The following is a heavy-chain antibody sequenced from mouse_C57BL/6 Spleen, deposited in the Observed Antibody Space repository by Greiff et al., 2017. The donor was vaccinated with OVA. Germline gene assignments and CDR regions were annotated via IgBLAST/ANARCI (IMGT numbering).Heavy chain of an antibody. Sequence: QVTLKVSGPGILKPSQTLSLPCSFSGFSLSTFGMGVGRIRQPSGKGLEWLAHICWDDDTYYNPALKRRLIISKDTYKNQLFLKIANVDTADTATYYSARAYGSSYYWCAYWGQGTLVTVSA. CDR3: ARAYGSSYYWCAY. V-gene: IGHV8-8*01. CDR2: ICWDDDT. J-gene: IGHJ3*01. D-gene: IGHD1-1*01. CDR1: GFSLSTFGMG.